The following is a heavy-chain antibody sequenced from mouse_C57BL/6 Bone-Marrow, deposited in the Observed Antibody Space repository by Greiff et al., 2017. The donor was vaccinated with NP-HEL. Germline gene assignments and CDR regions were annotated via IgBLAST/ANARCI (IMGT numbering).Heavy chain of an antibody. J-gene: IGHJ1*03. D-gene: IGHD6-1*01. CDR1: GYSITSGYD. Sequence: EVQLVESGPGMVQPSQSLSLTCTVPGYSITSGYDWHWIRHFPGNTLEWMGYISYSGSPTSHPSLNSRISITHDTSKNHFFLKLNAVTTDDTATYYCSRVPDAWYFDVWGTGTTVTVSS. CDR2: ISYSGSP. V-gene: IGHV3-1*01. CDR3: SRVPDAWYFDV.